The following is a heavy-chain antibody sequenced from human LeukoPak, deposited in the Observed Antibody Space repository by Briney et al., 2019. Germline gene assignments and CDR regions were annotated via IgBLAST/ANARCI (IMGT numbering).Heavy chain of an antibody. CDR3: ARSGKVVPTARNWYFDF. Sequence: GGSLRLSCAASGFSFRTYDMSWVRQAPGKGLEWDSTISGSGDTTYYADSVKGRFTISRDNSKNTLNLQMNSLRAEDTAVYYCARSGKVVPTARNWYFDFWGRGTLVTVSS. D-gene: IGHD2-2*01. J-gene: IGHJ2*01. CDR1: GFSFRTYD. V-gene: IGHV3-23*01. CDR2: ISGSGDTT.